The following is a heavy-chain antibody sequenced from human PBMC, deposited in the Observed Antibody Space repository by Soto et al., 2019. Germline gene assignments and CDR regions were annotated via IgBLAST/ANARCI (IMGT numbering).Heavy chain of an antibody. J-gene: IGHJ3*02. CDR2: IYYSGST. CDR1: GGSISSSSYY. V-gene: IGHV4-39*01. CDR3: ASWVHYYDSSGYYYVGAFDI. D-gene: IGHD3-22*01. Sequence: QLQLQESGPGLVKPSETLSLTCTVSGGSISSSSYYWGWIRQPPGKGLEWIGSIYYSGSTYYNPSLKSRFTISVDTSKTQFSLKLSSVTAADTAVYYCASWVHYYDSSGYYYVGAFDIWGQGTMVTVSS.